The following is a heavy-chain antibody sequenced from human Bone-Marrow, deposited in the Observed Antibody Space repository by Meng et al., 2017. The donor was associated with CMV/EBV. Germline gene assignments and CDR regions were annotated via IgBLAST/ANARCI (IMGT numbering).Heavy chain of an antibody. Sequence: GGSLRLSCAASGFTFSNYGMHWVRQAPGKGLEWVAFIRYDGNSKYYGDSVKGRFTISRDNSKNTLYVQMNSLRAEDTAVYYCARDNYDFWSGYYYYFDYWGQGTLVTVSS. D-gene: IGHD3-3*01. J-gene: IGHJ4*02. V-gene: IGHV3-30*02. CDR1: GFTFSNYG. CDR3: ARDNYDFWSGYYYYFDY. CDR2: IRYDGNSK.